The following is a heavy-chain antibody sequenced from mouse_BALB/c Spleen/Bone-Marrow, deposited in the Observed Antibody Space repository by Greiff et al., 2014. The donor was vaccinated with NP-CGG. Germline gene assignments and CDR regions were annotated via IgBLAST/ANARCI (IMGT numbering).Heavy chain of an antibody. D-gene: IGHD1-1*01. V-gene: IGHV1S41*01. Sequence: DLVKPGASVKLSCKASGYTFTSYWINWIKQRPGQGLEWIGRIPPGSGTTYYNEMFKGKATLTVDTSSTPACIQLSSLSSEDSAVYFCARGSYYYGSSSPWFAYWGQGTLVTVSA. CDR2: IPPGSGTT. CDR3: ARGSYYYGSSSPWFAY. CDR1: GYTFTSYW. J-gene: IGHJ3*01.